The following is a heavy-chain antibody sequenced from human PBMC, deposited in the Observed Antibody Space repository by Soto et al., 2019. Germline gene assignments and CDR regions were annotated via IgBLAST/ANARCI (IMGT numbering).Heavy chain of an antibody. Sequence: SVKVSCKASGGTFSSYAISWVRQAPGQGLEWMGGIIPIFGTANYAQKFQGRVTITADESTSTAYMELSSLRSEDTAVYYCARDLDDRTSSWNWFDPWGQGTLVTVSS. J-gene: IGHJ5*02. V-gene: IGHV1-69*13. CDR2: IIPIFGTA. D-gene: IGHD6-13*01. CDR1: GGTFSSYA. CDR3: ARDLDDRTSSWNWFDP.